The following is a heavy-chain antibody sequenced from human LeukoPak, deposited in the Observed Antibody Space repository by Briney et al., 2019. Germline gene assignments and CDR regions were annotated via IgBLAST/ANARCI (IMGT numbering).Heavy chain of an antibody. CDR2: VYYSGTN. D-gene: IGHD6-6*01. J-gene: IGHJ4*02. CDR3: GGRIMGSSSMDS. CDR1: GASTDSSSYY. Sequence: SETLSLTCSVSGASTDSSSYYWAWIRQPPGKELEWIRNVYYSGTNSYNPSLQSRITISVYTSKHQFSLKRGSVTAAETAVFFCGGRIMGSSSMDSWGQGTLVTVSS. V-gene: IGHV4-39*07.